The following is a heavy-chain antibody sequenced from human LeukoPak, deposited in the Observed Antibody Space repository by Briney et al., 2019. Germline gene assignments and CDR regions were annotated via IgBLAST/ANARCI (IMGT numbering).Heavy chain of an antibody. CDR1: GGTYSSYA. CDR3: ARDQSYYDRSGYYPRKFEY. V-gene: IGHV1-69*04. Sequence: SVKVSCKASGGTYSSYAISWVRQAPGQGLEWMGRSIPILGIANYAQKFQGRVTITADKSTSTAYMELSSLRSEDTAVYYCARDQSYYDRSGYYPRKFEYWGQGTLVTVSS. J-gene: IGHJ4*02. D-gene: IGHD3-22*01. CDR2: SIPILGIA.